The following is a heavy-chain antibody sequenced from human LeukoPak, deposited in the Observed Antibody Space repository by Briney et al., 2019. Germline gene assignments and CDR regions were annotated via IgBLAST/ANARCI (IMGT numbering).Heavy chain of an antibody. Sequence: KPSETLSLTCTVSGGSISSYYWSYIYYSGSTNYNPSLKSRVTISVDTSKNQFSLKLSSVTAADTALYYCAKARYGDQYYFDYWGQGTLVTVSS. J-gene: IGHJ4*02. CDR1: GGSISSYY. V-gene: IGHV4-59*01. CDR3: AKARYGDQYYFDY. CDR2: IYYSGST. D-gene: IGHD4-17*01.